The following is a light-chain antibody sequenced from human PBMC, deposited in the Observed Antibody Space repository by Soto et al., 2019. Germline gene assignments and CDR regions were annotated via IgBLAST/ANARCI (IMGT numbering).Light chain of an antibody. CDR2: DAS. V-gene: IGKV1-5*01. J-gene: IGKJ1*01. CDR1: QSISGW. Sequence: DIQMTQSPSTLSAAVGDRVTITCRASQSISGWLAWYQQKPGKAPKVLIFDASSLESGVPSRFSGSGSETEFTLTISSLQPDDVATYYCQQYNTFWTVGQGTKVDIK. CDR3: QQYNTFWT.